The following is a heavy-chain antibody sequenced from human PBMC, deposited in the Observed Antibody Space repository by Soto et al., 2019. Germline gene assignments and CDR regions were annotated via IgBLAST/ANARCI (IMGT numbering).Heavy chain of an antibody. Sequence: SKTLSLTCTVSGDSLSSGGRYWSWIRQHPGKGLEWIGHIYDSVNTYYSPSLRSRVTISADMSKNQFSLNLRSVTAADTAVYYCARVDHRGYFAILTDYWGQGTLVTVS. CDR2: IYDSVNT. CDR1: GDSLSSGGRY. J-gene: IGHJ4*02. D-gene: IGHD3-9*01. V-gene: IGHV4-31*03. CDR3: ARVDHRGYFAILTDY.